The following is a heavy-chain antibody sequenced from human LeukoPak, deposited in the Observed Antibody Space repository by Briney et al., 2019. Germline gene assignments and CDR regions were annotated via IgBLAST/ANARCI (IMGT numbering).Heavy chain of an antibody. J-gene: IGHJ6*02. Sequence: GGSLRLSCAASGFTFSDYYMSWIRQAPGKGLEWVSYISSSGSTIYYADSVKGRFTISRDNAKNSLYLQMNSLRAEDTAVYYCARRLVPYYYRGMDVWGQGTTVTVSS. CDR1: GFTFSDYY. V-gene: IGHV3-11*01. CDR2: ISSSGSTI. CDR3: ARRLVPYYYRGMDV.